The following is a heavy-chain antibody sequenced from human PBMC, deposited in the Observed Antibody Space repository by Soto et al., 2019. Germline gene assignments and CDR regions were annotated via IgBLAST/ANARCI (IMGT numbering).Heavy chain of an antibody. V-gene: IGHV1-69*13. D-gene: IGHD2-21*02. Sequence: SVKVSCKASGGTFSSYAISWVRQAPGQGLEWMGGIIPIFGTANYAQKFQGRVTITADESTSTAYMELSSLRSEDTAVYYCARGRAYCRGDCYQGLGYCGQGPLVTVSS. CDR3: ARGRAYCRGDCYQGLGY. CDR1: GGTFSSYA. J-gene: IGHJ1*01. CDR2: IIPIFGTA.